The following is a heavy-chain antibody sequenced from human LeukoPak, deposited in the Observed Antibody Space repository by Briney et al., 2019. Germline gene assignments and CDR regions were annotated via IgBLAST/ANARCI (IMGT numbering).Heavy chain of an antibody. CDR1: GGSISSSSYY. D-gene: IGHD2-21*02. J-gene: IGHJ5*01. CDR3: ARASGSDFIYDS. CDR2: INHSGNT. V-gene: IGHV4-39*07. Sequence: PSETLSLTCTVSGGSISSSSYYWGWIRQPPGKGLEWIGEINHSGNTNNNPSLQSRVALSVDTSKKQFSLKLSSVTAADTAVYYCARASGSDFIYDSWGHGTLVTVSS.